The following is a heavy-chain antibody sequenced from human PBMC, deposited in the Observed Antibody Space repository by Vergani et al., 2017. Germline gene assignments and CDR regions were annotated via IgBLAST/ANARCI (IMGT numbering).Heavy chain of an antibody. V-gene: IGHV4-39*01. CDR1: GGSISSSSYY. Sequence: QLQLQESGPGLVKPSETLSLTCTVSGGSISSSSYYWGWIRQPPGKGLEWIGRIYYSGSTYYNPSLKSRVTISVDTSKNQFSLKLSSVTAADTAVYYCARRRGYDFWSGYYAKYYFDYWGQGTLVTVSS. CDR2: IYYSGST. J-gene: IGHJ4*02. D-gene: IGHD3-3*01. CDR3: ARRRGYDFWSGYYAKYYFDY.